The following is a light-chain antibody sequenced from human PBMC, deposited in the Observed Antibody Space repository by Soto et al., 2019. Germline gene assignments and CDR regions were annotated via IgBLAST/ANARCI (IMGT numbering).Light chain of an antibody. CDR2: GVS. CDR3: QVYGSSPRYT. Sequence: EIVLTQSPGTLSLSPGERATLICRVSQSVNAGYLAWYQQKPGQAPRLLFYGVSNRAAGIPDRFSGSGSGTDFTLTISSLEPEDFAVYYCQVYGSSPRYTFGQGTKVEIK. V-gene: IGKV3-20*01. J-gene: IGKJ2*01. CDR1: QSVNAGY.